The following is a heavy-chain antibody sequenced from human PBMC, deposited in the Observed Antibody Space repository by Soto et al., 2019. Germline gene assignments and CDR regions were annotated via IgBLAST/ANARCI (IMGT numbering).Heavy chain of an antibody. Sequence: GGSLRLSCAASGFTFSSYDMHWVRQATGKGLEWVSAIGTAGDTYYPGSVKGRFTISRENAKNSLYLQMNSLRAGDTAVYYCARAPRLYNWNTLTPGYYYGMDVWGQGTTVTVSS. D-gene: IGHD1-20*01. CDR2: IGTAGDT. J-gene: IGHJ6*02. V-gene: IGHV3-13*01. CDR3: ARAPRLYNWNTLTPGYYYGMDV. CDR1: GFTFSSYD.